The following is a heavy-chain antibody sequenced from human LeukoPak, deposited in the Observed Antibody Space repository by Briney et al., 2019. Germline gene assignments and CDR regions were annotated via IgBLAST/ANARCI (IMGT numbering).Heavy chain of an antibody. D-gene: IGHD2-15*01. CDR2: VKEDGTTK. J-gene: IGHJ4*02. Sequence: GGSLRPSCAAPGFSFTNYWVGWVRPGPGEGLEWVANVKEDGTTKQYVDSVKGRFTISRDNAKNSLYLQMDSLRAEDTAVYYCVSQEVVPHWGQGTLVSVSS. V-gene: IGHV3-7*01. CDR1: GFSFTNYW. CDR3: VSQEVVPH.